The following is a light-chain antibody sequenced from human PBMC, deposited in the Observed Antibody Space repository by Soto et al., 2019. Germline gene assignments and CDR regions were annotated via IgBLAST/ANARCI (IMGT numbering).Light chain of an antibody. CDR2: AAS. CDR1: QGISRY. V-gene: IGKV1-9*01. J-gene: IGKJ3*01. Sequence: DIQLTQSPSFLSASIGDRVTITCRASQGISRYLAWYQQQPGKAPNLLIYAASTLQSGVPSRFRGSGSGTEFTLTISSLQPEDWATYYCQQLNTYPFTFGPGTKVDIK. CDR3: QQLNTYPFT.